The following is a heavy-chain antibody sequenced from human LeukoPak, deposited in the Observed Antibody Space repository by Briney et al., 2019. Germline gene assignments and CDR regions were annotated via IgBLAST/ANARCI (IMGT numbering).Heavy chain of an antibody. CDR1: GGSISSYY. CDR2: IYYSGST. V-gene: IGHV4-39*01. Sequence: SETLSLTCTVSGGSISSYYWGWIRQPPGKGLEYIGSIYYSGSTYSNPSLRSRITISVDTSKNQFSLKLSSVTAADTALYYCARHVVVPAAGFDYWGLGTLVTVYS. J-gene: IGHJ4*02. CDR3: ARHVVVPAAGFDY. D-gene: IGHD2-2*01.